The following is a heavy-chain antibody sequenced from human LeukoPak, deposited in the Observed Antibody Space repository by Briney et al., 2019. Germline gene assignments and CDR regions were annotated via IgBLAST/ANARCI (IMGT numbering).Heavy chain of an antibody. J-gene: IGHJ3*02. CDR3: ARVYGSGSYPAFDI. CDR2: ISGSGGST. CDR1: GFTFSSYA. V-gene: IGHV3-23*01. D-gene: IGHD3-10*01. Sequence: GGSLRLSCAASGFTFSSYAMSWVRQAPGKGLEWVSAISGSGGSTYYADSVKGRFTISRHNSKNTLYLQMNSLRAEDTAVYYCARVYGSGSYPAFDIWGQGTMVTVSS.